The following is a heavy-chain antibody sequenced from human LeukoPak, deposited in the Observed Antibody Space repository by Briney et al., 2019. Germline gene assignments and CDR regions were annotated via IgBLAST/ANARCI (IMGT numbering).Heavy chain of an antibody. J-gene: IGHJ6*03. CDR2: MNPNSGNT. CDR1: GYTFTSYD. D-gene: IGHD3-10*01. Sequence: ASVKVSCKASGYTFTSYDINWVRQGTGQGLEWMGWMNPNSGNTGYAQKFQGRVTMTRNTSISTAYMELSSLRSEDTAVYYCARAWGYGSGSYYNVGYYYYYMDVWGKGTTVTVSS. CDR3: ARAWGYGSGSYYNVGYYYYYMDV. V-gene: IGHV1-8*01.